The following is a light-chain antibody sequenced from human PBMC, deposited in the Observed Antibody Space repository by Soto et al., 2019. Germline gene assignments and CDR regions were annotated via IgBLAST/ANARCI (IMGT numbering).Light chain of an antibody. CDR1: QSVGSL. Sequence: EIVLTQSPAILSLYPGERATLSCRASQSVGSLLAWYQQRSGQAPRLLIYDAGNRATGIPARFSGSGSGTDFTLTNSSLEPEDFAVYYCQQRSNWPGTFGQGTRVEIK. J-gene: IGKJ1*01. V-gene: IGKV3-11*01. CDR2: DAG. CDR3: QQRSNWPGT.